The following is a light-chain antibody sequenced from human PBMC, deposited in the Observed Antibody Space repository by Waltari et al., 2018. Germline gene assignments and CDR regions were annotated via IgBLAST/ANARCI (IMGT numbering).Light chain of an antibody. CDR3: QQCSTTCS. J-gene: IGKJ1*01. Sequence: DIQMTLSPSSLSASAGVRVTITCRASQTINNYLNWYQQKQGEPPKPLIYAASTLHNGVPSRFSGSGSGTNFTLTISSLQPEDFAIYYCQQCSTTCSFGQGTKVEF. V-gene: IGKV1-39*01. CDR2: AAS. CDR1: QTINNY.